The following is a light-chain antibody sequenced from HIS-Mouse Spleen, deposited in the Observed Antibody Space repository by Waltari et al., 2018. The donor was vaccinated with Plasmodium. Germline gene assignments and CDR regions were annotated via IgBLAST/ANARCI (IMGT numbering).Light chain of an antibody. V-gene: IGLV2-23*03. CDR3: CSYAGSSTFV. CDR2: EGS. CDR1: SSDGGSYNL. Sequence: QSALTQPASVSGSPGPSITISCTGTSSDGGSYNLGSWYQQHPGKAPKLMIYEGSKRPSGVSNRFSGSKSGNTASLTISGLQAEDEADYYCCSYAGSSTFVFGGGTKLTVL. J-gene: IGLJ3*02.